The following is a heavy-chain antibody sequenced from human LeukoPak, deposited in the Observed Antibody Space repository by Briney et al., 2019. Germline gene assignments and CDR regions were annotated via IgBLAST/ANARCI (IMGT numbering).Heavy chain of an antibody. J-gene: IGHJ6*02. Sequence: ASVKVSCKASGYTFINYYIHWVRQAPGQGLEWVGIINPSGGSTTYAQKFQGRVSMTRDTSTSTVYMELSSLRSEGTAVYYCARTGGDDYYYGMDVWGQGTTVTVSS. V-gene: IGHV1-46*01. CDR3: ARTGGDDYYYGMDV. CDR2: INPSGGST. CDR1: GYTFINYY. D-gene: IGHD2-21*02.